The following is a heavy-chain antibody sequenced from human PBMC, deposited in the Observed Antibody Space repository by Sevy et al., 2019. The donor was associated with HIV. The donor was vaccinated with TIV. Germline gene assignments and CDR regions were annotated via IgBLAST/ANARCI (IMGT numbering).Heavy chain of an antibody. Sequence: GESLKISCAASGFTFSSYWMHWVRQAPGKGLVWVSRINSDGSSTSYADSVKGRFTISRDNAKNTLYLQMNSLRAEDTAVYYCARLGDMITFGGVIVKWGQGTLVTVSS. D-gene: IGHD3-16*02. V-gene: IGHV3-74*01. CDR3: ARLGDMITFGGVIVK. J-gene: IGHJ4*02. CDR1: GFTFSSYW. CDR2: INSDGSST.